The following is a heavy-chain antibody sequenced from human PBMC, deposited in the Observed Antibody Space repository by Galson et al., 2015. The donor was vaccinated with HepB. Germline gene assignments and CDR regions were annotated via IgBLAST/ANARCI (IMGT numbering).Heavy chain of an antibody. CDR3: ARGGRGGYYDSSGYRTFDY. V-gene: IGHV3-48*02. CDR2: ISSSSSTI. Sequence: LRLSCAASGFTFSSYSMNWVRQAPGKGLEWVSYISSSSSTIYYADSVKGRFTISRDNAKNSLYLQMNSLRDEDTAVYYCARGGRGGYYDSSGYRTFDYWGQGTLVTVSS. J-gene: IGHJ4*02. CDR1: GFTFSSYS. D-gene: IGHD3-22*01.